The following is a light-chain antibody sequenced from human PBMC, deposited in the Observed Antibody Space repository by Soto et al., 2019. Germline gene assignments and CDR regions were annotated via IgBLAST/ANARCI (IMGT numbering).Light chain of an antibody. J-gene: IGLJ1*01. CDR1: SSDVGGYNY. V-gene: IGLV2-14*01. CDR2: DVS. Sequence: QSVLTQPASVSGSPGQSIAISCTGASSDVGGYNYVSWYQQHPGKAPRLMIYDVSNRPSGVSDRFSGSKSGNTASLTISGLQAEDEAEYYCSSYTNSSTYVFGTGTKLTVL. CDR3: SSYTNSSTYV.